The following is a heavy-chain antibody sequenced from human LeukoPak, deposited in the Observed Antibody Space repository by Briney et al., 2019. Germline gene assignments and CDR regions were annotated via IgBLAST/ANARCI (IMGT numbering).Heavy chain of an antibody. CDR3: ARGFGDWGLSWFDP. V-gene: IGHV4-59*01. CDR2: ISHSGST. D-gene: IGHD3-10*01. CDR1: GGSISGYY. J-gene: IGHJ5*02. Sequence: SETLSLTCTVAGGSISGYYWSWIRQPPGKGLEWIGYISHSGSTNYNPSLKSRVTISVDTSKNQFSLKLTSVTAADTAVYYCARGFGDWGLSWFDPWGQGTLVTVSS.